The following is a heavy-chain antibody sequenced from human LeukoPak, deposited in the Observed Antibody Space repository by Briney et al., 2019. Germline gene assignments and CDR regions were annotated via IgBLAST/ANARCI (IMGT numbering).Heavy chain of an antibody. J-gene: IGHJ4*02. CDR2: IHYSGTT. CDR1: GGSISAYS. V-gene: IGHV4-59*01. Sequence: SEALSLTGTVSGGSISAYSWSWIRQPPGKGLEWIGYIHYSGTTNYYPSLKSRVTIALDTSKNQFSLKLNSVTAADTAVYYCARFGTSSSRFFDQWGQGTLVTVSS. CDR3: ARFGTSSSRFFDQ. D-gene: IGHD6-6*01.